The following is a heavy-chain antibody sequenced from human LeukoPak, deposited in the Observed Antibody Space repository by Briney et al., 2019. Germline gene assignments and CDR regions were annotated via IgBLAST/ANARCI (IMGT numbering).Heavy chain of an antibody. CDR2: INPKIGDT. CDR1: GYTYVDYY. V-gene: IGHV1-2*02. Sequence: ASVKVSCKVSGYTYVDYYLTWVRQVPGQGLQWMGWINPKIGDTKYAEKFHGRVTMTRDTSISTGYLELNSLTFDDTAVYYCARGPGEYEFSYWGQGTLVSVSS. D-gene: IGHD3-3*01. J-gene: IGHJ4*02. CDR3: ARGPGEYEFSY.